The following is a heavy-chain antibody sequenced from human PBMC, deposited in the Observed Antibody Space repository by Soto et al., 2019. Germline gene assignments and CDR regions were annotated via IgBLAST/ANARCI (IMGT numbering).Heavy chain of an antibody. V-gene: IGHV3-21*06. CDR1: GFTFGRYS. Sequence: GGSLRLSCEASGFTFGRYSLNWVRQAPGKGLEWVSSISSRGNDISYAKSVEGRFFTSRDTVNNLLYLDMNNMRPEDTAVYYCARMAYWGQGTLVTVSS. J-gene: IGHJ4*02. CDR3: ARMAY. CDR2: ISSRGNDI.